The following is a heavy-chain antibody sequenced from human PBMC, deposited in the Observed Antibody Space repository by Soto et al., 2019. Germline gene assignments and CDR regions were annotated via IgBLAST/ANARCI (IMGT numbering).Heavy chain of an antibody. CDR1: GGSISSGGYS. V-gene: IGHV4-30-2*01. CDR3: ARDHYDFWSGYDPYGMDV. CDR2: IYHSGST. J-gene: IGHJ6*02. Sequence: SETLSLTCAVSGGSISSGGYSWSWIRQPPGKGLEWIGYIYHSGSTYYNPSLKSRVTISVDRSKNQFSLKLSSVTAAGTAVYYCARDHYDFWSGYDPYGMDVWGQGTTVTVSS. D-gene: IGHD3-3*01.